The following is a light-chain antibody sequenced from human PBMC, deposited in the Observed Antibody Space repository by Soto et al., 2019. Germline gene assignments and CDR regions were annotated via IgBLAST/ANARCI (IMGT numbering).Light chain of an antibody. CDR1: SSDVGAYNF. J-gene: IGLJ1*01. Sequence: QSALTQPASVSGSPGQSITISCTGTSSDVGAYNFVSWYQFHPGRAPKLIIYEVTIRPSGVSNRFSGSKSGNTASLTIPGLQAEDEADYYCSSYTTSAPYVFGSGTKVTVL. V-gene: IGLV2-14*01. CDR2: EVT. CDR3: SSYTTSAPYV.